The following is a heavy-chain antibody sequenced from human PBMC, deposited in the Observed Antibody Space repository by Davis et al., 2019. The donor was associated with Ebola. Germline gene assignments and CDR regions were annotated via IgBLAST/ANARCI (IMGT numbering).Heavy chain of an antibody. Sequence: ASVKVSCKASEYTFTSYDINWVRQATGQGLEWMGIINPSGGDTTYTLKFQGRVVMTRDKYTSTVYMELSSLTSDDTAVYYCVRGGGSYFDYWGQGTLVTVSS. CDR1: EYTFTSYD. CDR2: INPSGGDT. D-gene: IGHD1-26*01. CDR3: VRGGGSYFDY. J-gene: IGHJ4*02. V-gene: IGHV1-46*03.